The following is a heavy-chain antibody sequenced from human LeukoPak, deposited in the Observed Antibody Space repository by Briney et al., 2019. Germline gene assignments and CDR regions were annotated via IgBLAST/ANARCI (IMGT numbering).Heavy chain of an antibody. CDR2: IRSKAYGGTT. Sequence: GGSLRLSCTASGFTFGDYAMSWFRQAPGKGLEWVGFIRSKAYGGTTEYAASVKGRFTISRDDSKSIAYLQMNSLKTEDTAVYYCTRESDQDYWPISHFDYWGQGTLVTVSS. D-gene: IGHD2-8*02. CDR1: GFTFGDYA. J-gene: IGHJ4*02. V-gene: IGHV3-49*03. CDR3: TRESDQDYWPISHFDY.